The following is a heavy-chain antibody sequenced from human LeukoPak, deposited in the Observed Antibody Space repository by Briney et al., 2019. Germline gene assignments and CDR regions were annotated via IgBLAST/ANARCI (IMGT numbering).Heavy chain of an antibody. CDR3: AKEGYSSGWYEDY. Sequence: PGGSLRLSCAAAGFTFSTYGIHWVRQAPGMGLEWVAFIRYDGSNKYYADSVKGRFTISGDNFMNTVYLQMNSLRPEDTAVYYCAKEGYSSGWYEDYWGQGTLVTVSS. J-gene: IGHJ4*02. CDR2: IRYDGSNK. D-gene: IGHD6-19*01. V-gene: IGHV3-30*02. CDR1: GFTFSTYG.